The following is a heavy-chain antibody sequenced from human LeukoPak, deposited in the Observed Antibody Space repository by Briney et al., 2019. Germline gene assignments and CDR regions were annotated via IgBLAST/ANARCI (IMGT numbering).Heavy chain of an antibody. CDR2: IYYSGST. V-gene: IGHV4-59*12. D-gene: IGHD6-19*01. CDR3: ARVAGAAFDI. J-gene: IGHJ3*02. Sequence: SETLSLTCTVSGGSISSYYWSWIRQPPGKGLEWIGYIYYSGSTNYNPSLKSRVTISVDTSKNQFSLKLSSVTAADTAVYYCARVAGAAFDIWGQGTMVTVFS. CDR1: GGSISSYY.